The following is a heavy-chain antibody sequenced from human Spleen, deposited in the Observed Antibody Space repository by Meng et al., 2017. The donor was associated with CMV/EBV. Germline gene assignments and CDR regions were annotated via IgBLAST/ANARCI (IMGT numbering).Heavy chain of an antibody. CDR1: GGTFSSNT. D-gene: IGHD3-10*01. Sequence: SVKVSCKASGGTFSSNTINWVRQAPGQGLEWMGGHISILRMTNYAQNFKGRVTITADKSTSTAYMELSSLRSEDTAVYYCARGGDRITMVRGLYYFDYWGQGTLVTVSS. CDR3: ARGGDRITMVRGLYYFDY. CDR2: HISILRMT. V-gene: IGHV1-69*10. J-gene: IGHJ4*02.